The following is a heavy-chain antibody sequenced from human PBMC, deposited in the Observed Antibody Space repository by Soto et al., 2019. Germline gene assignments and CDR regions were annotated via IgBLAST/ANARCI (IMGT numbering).Heavy chain of an antibody. CDR1: GFTFTNYA. D-gene: IGHD6-13*01. J-gene: IGHJ4*02. Sequence: QVQLVESGGGVVQPGRSLRLSCAVSGFTFTNYAMHWVRQAPGKGLEWVAVISDDGSNKKYADSVKGRFTISRDNSKNTMYMQMNSLRAEDTALYYCARDHFASSCSYFDYWGQGTLVTVSS. V-gene: IGHV3-30-3*01. CDR2: ISDDGSNK. CDR3: ARDHFASSCSYFDY.